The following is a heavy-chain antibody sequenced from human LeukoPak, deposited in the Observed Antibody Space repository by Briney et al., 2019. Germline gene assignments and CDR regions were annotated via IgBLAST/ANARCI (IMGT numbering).Heavy chain of an antibody. J-gene: IGHJ4*02. CDR1: GFSFSSHE. D-gene: IGHD6-6*01. CDR3: AVVYSSSL. CDR2: ISSSSSYI. Sequence: PGGSLRLSCAASGFSFSSHEMNWVRQAPGKGLEWVSSISSSSSYIYYADSVKGRFTISRDNAKNSLYLQMNSLRAEDTAVYYCAVVYSSSLWGQGTLVTVSS. V-gene: IGHV3-21*01.